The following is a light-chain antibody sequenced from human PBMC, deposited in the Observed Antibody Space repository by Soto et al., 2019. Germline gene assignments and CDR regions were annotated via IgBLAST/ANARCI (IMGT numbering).Light chain of an antibody. V-gene: IGKV3-15*01. J-gene: IGKJ3*01. CDR3: QQYNNWPPGVT. CDR2: GAS. Sequence: EIVMTQSPATLSLSPGERATLSCRASQSVTSNLAWYRQKPGQAPRLLIYGASTSATGIPARFSGSGSGTEFTLTISRLQSEDFAVYYCQQYNNWPPGVTFGPGTKVDIK. CDR1: QSVTSN.